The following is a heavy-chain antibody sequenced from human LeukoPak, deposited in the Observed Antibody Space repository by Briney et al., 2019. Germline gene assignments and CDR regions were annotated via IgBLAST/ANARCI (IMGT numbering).Heavy chain of an antibody. CDR3: ARDRTGQQLISRKEYYYMDV. CDR2: IYYSGST. CDR1: GGSISNYH. D-gene: IGHD4-11*01. J-gene: IGHJ6*03. Sequence: PSETLSLTCTVSGGSISNYHWGWIRQPPGKGLEWIGYIYYSGSTNDNPSLKSRVTISVDTSKNQFSLKLRSVTAADTAVYYCARDRTGQQLISRKEYYYMDVWGKGTTVTISS. V-gene: IGHV4-59*01.